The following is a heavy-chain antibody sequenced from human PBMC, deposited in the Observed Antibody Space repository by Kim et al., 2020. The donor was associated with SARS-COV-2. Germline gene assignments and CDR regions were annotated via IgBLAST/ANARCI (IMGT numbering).Heavy chain of an antibody. D-gene: IGHD3-22*01. Sequence: GGSLRLSCAASGFPFSEDWMSWVRQAPGKRLEWVASIKEDGSERGYVDSVKGRFTIFRDNAKNSLYLQMNSLRAEDTALYHCARYYERSGYYSGAFDIWGQGTMVAVSP. CDR1: GFPFSEDW. CDR2: IKEDGSER. V-gene: IGHV3-7*04. J-gene: IGHJ3*02. CDR3: ARYYERSGYYSGAFDI.